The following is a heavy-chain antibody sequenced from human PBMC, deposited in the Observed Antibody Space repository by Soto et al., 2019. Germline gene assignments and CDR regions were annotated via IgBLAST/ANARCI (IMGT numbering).Heavy chain of an antibody. CDR3: ARLGGSYAVPHFDY. D-gene: IGHD1-26*01. CDR2: ISYSGTT. V-gene: IGHV4-59*08. Sequence: WTWIRQPPGKGLEWMGYISYSGTTTNYNPSLKSRVTLSVDTSKNQFSLKLSSVTAADTAVYYCARLGGSYAVPHFDYWGQGTLVTVSS. J-gene: IGHJ4*02.